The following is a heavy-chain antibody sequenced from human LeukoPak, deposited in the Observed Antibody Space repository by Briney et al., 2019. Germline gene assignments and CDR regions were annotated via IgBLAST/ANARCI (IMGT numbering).Heavy chain of an antibody. Sequence: PSETLSLTCTVSGASISSSYWSWIRQPPGKGLEWIGYIYYSGSTNYNPSLKSRVTISVDTSKNQFSLKLSSVTAADTAVYYCARGETYYDILTGYYPTFDYWGQGTLVTVSS. J-gene: IGHJ4*02. CDR1: GASISSSY. D-gene: IGHD3-9*01. CDR2: IYYSGST. CDR3: ARGETYYDILTGYYPTFDY. V-gene: IGHV4-59*01.